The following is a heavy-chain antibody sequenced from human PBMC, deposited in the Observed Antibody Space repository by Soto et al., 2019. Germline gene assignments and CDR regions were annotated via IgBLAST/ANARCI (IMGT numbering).Heavy chain of an antibody. Sequence: GGSLRLSCAASGFTFSSYAMTWVRQAPGKGLEWVSDITSGGRITTYYADSVKGRFTISRDNSKDMLFLEMNSLSAEVPAVYYFSKTVVRYYSVHWGRGTLVTVSS. CDR2: ITSGGRITT. CDR3: SKTVVRYYSVH. D-gene: IGHD2-15*01. V-gene: IGHV3-23*01. J-gene: IGHJ4*02. CDR1: GFTFSSYA.